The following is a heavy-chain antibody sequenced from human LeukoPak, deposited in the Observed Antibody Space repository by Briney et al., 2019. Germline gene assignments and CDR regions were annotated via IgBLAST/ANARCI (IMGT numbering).Heavy chain of an antibody. Sequence: PGGSLILSCAASGFTFTEYWMAWVRQAPGEGLEWVANIQQDGGEEYYLDSVRGRFTISRDNTKNSVYLQMNSLRAEDTAVYYCSDGIYSTSYWGQGTLVAASS. V-gene: IGHV3-7*01. J-gene: IGHJ4*02. CDR3: SDGIYSTSY. D-gene: IGHD4-4*01. CDR1: GFTFTEYW. CDR2: IQQDGGEE.